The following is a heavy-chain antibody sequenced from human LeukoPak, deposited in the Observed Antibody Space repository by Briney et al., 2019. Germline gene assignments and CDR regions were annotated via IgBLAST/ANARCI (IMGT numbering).Heavy chain of an antibody. Sequence: SVKVSCKASGGTFSSYAISWVRQAPGQGLEWMGGIIPIFGTANYAQKFQGRVTITADESSSTAYMELSSLRSEDTAVYYCARDTSGLEAFDIWGQGTMVTVSS. J-gene: IGHJ3*02. CDR1: GGTFSSYA. CDR3: ARDTSGLEAFDI. V-gene: IGHV1-69*01. D-gene: IGHD3-16*01. CDR2: IIPIFGTA.